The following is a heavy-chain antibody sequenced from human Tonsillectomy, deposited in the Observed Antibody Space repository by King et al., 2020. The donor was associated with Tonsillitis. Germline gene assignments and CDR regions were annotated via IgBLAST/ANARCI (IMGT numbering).Heavy chain of an antibody. CDR2: IWYDGSNK. V-gene: IGHV3-33*01. CDR1: GFTFSSYG. CDR3: ARDTSGTHFAY. D-gene: IGHD1-1*01. J-gene: IGHJ4*02. Sequence: VQLVESGGGVVQPGRSLRLSCAASGFTFSSYGMHWVRQAPGKGLEWVAVIWYDGSNKYYADSVKGRFTISRDNSKKTVYLQMNSLRAEDTAVYYCARDTSGTHFAYWGQGTLVTASS.